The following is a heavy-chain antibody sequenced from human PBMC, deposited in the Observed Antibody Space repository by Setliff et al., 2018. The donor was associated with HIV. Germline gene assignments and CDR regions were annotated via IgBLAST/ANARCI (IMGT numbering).Heavy chain of an antibody. D-gene: IGHD3-16*01. Sequence: KSSETLSLTCTVSGGSISSYYWSWIRQPPGKGLEWIGYIYYSGSTNYNPSLKSRVTISVDTSKNQFSLKLSSVTAADTAVYYCARDFLFGDAFDIWGQGTMVTVSS. J-gene: IGHJ3*02. CDR2: IYYSGST. CDR3: ARDFLFGDAFDI. CDR1: GGSISSYY. V-gene: IGHV4-59*01.